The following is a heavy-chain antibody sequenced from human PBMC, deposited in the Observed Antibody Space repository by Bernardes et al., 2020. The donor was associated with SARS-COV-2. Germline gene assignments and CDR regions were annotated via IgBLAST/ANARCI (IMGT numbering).Heavy chain of an antibody. CDR2: ISPKSGDT. D-gene: IGHD1-26*01. Sequence: ASVKVSCTASGYTFTAYYFHWVRQAPGQGLEWMGWISPKSGDTNYAQNFQGRVTMTRDTSISTGYLELRWLTSDDTAVYYCVSVTWSQYDGFDIRGQGTLVTVSS. V-gene: IGHV1-2*02. CDR3: VSVTWSQYDGFDI. J-gene: IGHJ3*02. CDR1: GYTFTAYY.